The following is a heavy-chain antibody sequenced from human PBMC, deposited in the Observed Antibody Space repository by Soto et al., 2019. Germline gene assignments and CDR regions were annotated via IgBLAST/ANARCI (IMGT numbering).Heavy chain of an antibody. CDR2: IWYDGSNK. V-gene: IGHV3-33*01. CDR3: ASDVRFSAFDI. Sequence: QVQLVESGGGVVQPGRSLRLSCAASGFTFSSYGMHWVRQAPGKGLEWVAVIWYDGSNKYYADSVKGRFTISRDNSKNTLYLQMNSLRAEDTAVYYCASDVRFSAFDIWGQGTMVTVSS. J-gene: IGHJ3*02. CDR1: GFTFSSYG.